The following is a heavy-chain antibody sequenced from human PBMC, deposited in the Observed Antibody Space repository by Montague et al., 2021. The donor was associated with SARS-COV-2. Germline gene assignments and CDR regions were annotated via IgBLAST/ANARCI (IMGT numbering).Heavy chain of an antibody. D-gene: IGHD1-7*01. V-gene: IGHV4-39*01. Sequence: SETLSLTCNVSGDSITNTRYFWGWIRLPPGKALEWIGSIYHNGKTYYNPSLERRALLSIDTSKNQFSLRLSSVIASDTAVYYCAVELNYFFDYWGQGFLVSVSS. CDR3: AVELNYFFDY. J-gene: IGHJ4*02. CDR2: IYHNGKT. CDR1: GDSITNTRYF.